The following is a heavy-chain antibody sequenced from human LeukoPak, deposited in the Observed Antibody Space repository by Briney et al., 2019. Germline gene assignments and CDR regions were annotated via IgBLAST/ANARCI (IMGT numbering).Heavy chain of an antibody. CDR3: ARGRDGYIFDY. V-gene: IGHV4-59*01. CDR1: GGSISGYY. D-gene: IGHD5-24*01. J-gene: IGHJ4*02. CDR2: IYYSGSS. Sequence: SETLSLTCIVSGGSISGYYWNWIRQPPGKGLEWIGYIYYSGSSNYIPSLKNRVTISVDMSKNQFSLKLTSVTAADTAVYYCARGRDGYIFDYWGQGTLVTVSS.